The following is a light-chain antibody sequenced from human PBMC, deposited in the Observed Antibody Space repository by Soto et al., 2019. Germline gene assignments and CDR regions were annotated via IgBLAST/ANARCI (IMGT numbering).Light chain of an antibody. CDR2: LEGSGSY. J-gene: IGLJ3*02. CDR3: VTWDSNTRV. V-gene: IGLV4-60*03. Sequence: QLVLTQSSSASASLGSSVKLTCTLSSGHSSYIIAWHQQQPGKAPRYLMKLEGSGSYNKGSGVPDRFSGSSSGANRYLTISTPHSEDEADYYSVTWDSNTRVFGGGTKVTVL. CDR1: SGHSSYI.